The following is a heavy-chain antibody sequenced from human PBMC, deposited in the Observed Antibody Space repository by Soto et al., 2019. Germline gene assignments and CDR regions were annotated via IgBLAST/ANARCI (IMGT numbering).Heavy chain of an antibody. CDR2: ISGSGGST. Sequence: GGSLRLSFAASGFTFSSYAMSWVRQAPGKGLEWVSAISGSGGSTYYADSVKGRFTISRDNSKNTLYLQMNSLRAEDTAVYYCAKSGSSSWSYYYYYGMDVWGQGTTVTVSS. CDR3: AKSGSSSWSYYYYYGMDV. CDR1: GFTFSSYA. V-gene: IGHV3-23*01. D-gene: IGHD6-13*01. J-gene: IGHJ6*02.